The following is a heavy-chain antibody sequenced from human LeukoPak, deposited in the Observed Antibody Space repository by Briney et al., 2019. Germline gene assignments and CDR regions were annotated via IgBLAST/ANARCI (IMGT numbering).Heavy chain of an antibody. Sequence: ASVKVSCKASGYTFTSYGISWVRQAPGQGLEWMGWISAYNGNTNYAQKLQGRVTMTTDTSTSTAYMELRSLRSDDTAVYYCARSGSSSWFVENDAFDIWGQGTMVTVSS. D-gene: IGHD6-13*01. CDR3: ARSGSSSWFVENDAFDI. J-gene: IGHJ3*02. CDR1: GYTFTSYG. V-gene: IGHV1-18*01. CDR2: ISAYNGNT.